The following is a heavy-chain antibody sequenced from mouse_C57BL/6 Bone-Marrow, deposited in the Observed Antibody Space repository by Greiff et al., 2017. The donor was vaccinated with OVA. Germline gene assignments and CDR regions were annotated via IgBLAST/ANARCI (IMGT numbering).Heavy chain of an antibody. J-gene: IGHJ4*01. CDR1: GYTFTEYT. CDR3: ENHEEEGLGPYDYAIDY. V-gene: IGHV1-62-2*01. Sequence: VQLQQSGAELVKPGASVKLSCKASGYTFTEYTIHWVKQRSGQGLEWIGWFYPGSGSIKYNEKFKDKATLTADKSSSTVYMELSRLTSEDSAVYFCENHEEEGLGPYDYAIDYWGQGTSVTVSS. CDR2: FYPGSGSI. D-gene: IGHD2-10*02.